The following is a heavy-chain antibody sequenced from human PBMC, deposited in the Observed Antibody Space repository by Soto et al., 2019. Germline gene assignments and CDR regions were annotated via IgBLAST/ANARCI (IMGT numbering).Heavy chain of an antibody. J-gene: IGHJ4*02. CDR2: IYPGDSDA. Sequence: PGESLKISCKGSGYSFTSYWIGWVRQMPGKGLEWMGIIYPGDSDARYSPSFQGQVTISVDKSISIAYLQWSSLKASDTAMYYCARRRFGESRGFDYWGQGTLVTVSS. CDR1: GYSFTSYW. D-gene: IGHD3-10*01. CDR3: ARRRFGESRGFDY. V-gene: IGHV5-51*01.